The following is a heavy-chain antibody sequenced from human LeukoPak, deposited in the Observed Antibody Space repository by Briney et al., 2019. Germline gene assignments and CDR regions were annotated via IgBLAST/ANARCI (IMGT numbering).Heavy chain of an antibody. CDR3: ARAGGWGYSSSSGYYFDY. Sequence: GGSLRLSCAASGFTFSHYNMNWVRQAPGKGVEGVSYITGCLSSICYASSVRCRFTISRDNAKSSLYLQMNSLRAEDTAVYYCARAGGWGYSSSSGYYFDYWGQGTLVTVSS. CDR1: GFTFSHYN. J-gene: IGHJ4*02. D-gene: IGHD6-6*01. V-gene: IGHV3-48*04. CDR2: ITGCLSSI.